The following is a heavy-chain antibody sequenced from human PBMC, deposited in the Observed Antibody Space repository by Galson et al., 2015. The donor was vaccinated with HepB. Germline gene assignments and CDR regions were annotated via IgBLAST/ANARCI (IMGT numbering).Heavy chain of an antibody. D-gene: IGHD3-10*01. Sequence: SVKVSCKASGYTFTSYGLSWLRQAPGQGLEYMGWISPYNGNTNYAQKLQGRVTMTTDKSTTTAYMELRSLRSDDTAVYYCALRTGTYPYYFDFGARAPWSPSPQ. CDR2: ISPYNGNT. CDR3: ALRTGTYPYYFD. V-gene: IGHV1-18*01. CDR1: GYTFTSYG. J-gene: IGHJ4*02.